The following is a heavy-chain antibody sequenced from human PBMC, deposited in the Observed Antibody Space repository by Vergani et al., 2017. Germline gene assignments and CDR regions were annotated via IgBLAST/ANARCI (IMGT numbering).Heavy chain of an antibody. V-gene: IGHV4-34*01. CDR2: INHSGST. CDR1: GFTFSDYY. Sequence: QVQLVESGGGLVKPGGSLRLSCAASGFTFSDYYMSWIRQAPGKGLEWIGEINHSGSTNYNPSLKSRVTISVDTSKNQFSLKLSSVTAADTAVYYCARGVVGYGMDVWGQGTTVTVSS. J-gene: IGHJ6*02. CDR3: ARGVVGYGMDV.